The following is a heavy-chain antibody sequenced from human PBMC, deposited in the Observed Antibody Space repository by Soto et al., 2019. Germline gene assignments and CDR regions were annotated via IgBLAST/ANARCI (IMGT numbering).Heavy chain of an antibody. Sequence: GLDLGWLALIYWNDDKRYSPSLKSRLTITKDTSKNQVVLTMTNLDPVDTATYYCAREGAIVPRFFDPWGQGTLVTVSS. CDR3: AREGAIVPRFFDP. J-gene: IGHJ5*02. D-gene: IGHD1-26*01. V-gene: IGHV2-5*01. CDR2: IYWNDDK.